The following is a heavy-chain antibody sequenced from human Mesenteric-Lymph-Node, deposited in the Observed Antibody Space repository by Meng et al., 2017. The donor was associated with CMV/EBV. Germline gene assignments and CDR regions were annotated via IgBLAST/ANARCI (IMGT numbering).Heavy chain of an antibody. CDR1: GFTFSNYE. CDR3: ARGKVTGSAYYGMDV. J-gene: IGHJ6*02. Sequence: GGSLRLSCAASGFTFSNYEMNWVRQAPGKGLEWVSYISRSGSTMYYADSVKGRFTISRDNADNSLSLQMNSLRAEDTAVYYCARGKVTGSAYYGMDVWGQGTTVTVSS. CDR2: ISRSGSTM. D-gene: IGHD1-20*01. V-gene: IGHV3-48*03.